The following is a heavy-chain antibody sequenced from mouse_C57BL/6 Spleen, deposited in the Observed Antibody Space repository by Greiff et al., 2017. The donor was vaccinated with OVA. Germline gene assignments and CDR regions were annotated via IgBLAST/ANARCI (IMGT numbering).Heavy chain of an antibody. CDR2: IDPSDSET. CDR1: GYTFTSYW. D-gene: IGHD1-1*01. V-gene: IGHV1-52*01. Sequence: QVQLKQPGAELVRPGSSVKLSCKASGYTFTSYWMHWVKQRPIQGLEWIGNIDPSDSETHYNQQFKDKATLTVDKSSSTAYMQLSSLTSEDSAVYYCARGITTVVATPFAYWGQGTLVTVSA. J-gene: IGHJ3*01. CDR3: ARGITTVVATPFAY.